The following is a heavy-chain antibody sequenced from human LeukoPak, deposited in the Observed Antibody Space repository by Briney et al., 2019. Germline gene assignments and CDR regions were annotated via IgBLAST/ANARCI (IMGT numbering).Heavy chain of an antibody. CDR1: GFIFGDYA. CDR3: TRVGQWLVRGWFDY. V-gene: IGHV3-49*04. CDR2: IRSKAYGGTT. Sequence: PGGSLRLSCTASGFIFGDYAMSWVREAPGKGLGWIGFIRSKAYGGTTEYAASVKGRFTISRDDSKSIAYLQMNSLKTEGTAVYYCTRVGQWLVRGWFDYWGRGTLVTASS. J-gene: IGHJ4*02. D-gene: IGHD6-19*01.